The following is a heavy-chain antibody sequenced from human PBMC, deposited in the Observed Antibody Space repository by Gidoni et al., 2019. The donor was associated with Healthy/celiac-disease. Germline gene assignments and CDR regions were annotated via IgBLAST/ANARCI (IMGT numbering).Heavy chain of an antibody. J-gene: IGHJ4*02. CDR2: INHSGST. V-gene: IGHV4-34*13. Sequence: LSPGKGLEWIGEINHSGSTNYNPSINSLVTISVATSKNQFSLKLSSVTAADTAVYYCARGPLSGWYPGAFDYWGQGTLVTVSS. D-gene: IGHD6-19*01. CDR3: ARGPLSGWYPGAFDY.